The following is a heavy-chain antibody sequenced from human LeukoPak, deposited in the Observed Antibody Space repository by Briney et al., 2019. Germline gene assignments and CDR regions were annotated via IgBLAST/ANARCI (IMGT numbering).Heavy chain of an antibody. V-gene: IGHV4-39*01. CDR2: IHNSGST. CDR1: GGSISSSAYH. Sequence: SETLSLTCTVSGGSISSSAYHWGWIRQPPGKGLEWIGSIHNSGSTYYNPSLKSRVTISVRTSKNQFSLKLSSVTAADTAVYYCARQGTVAVAGTVGFYFDYWGQGTLVTVSS. D-gene: IGHD6-19*01. J-gene: IGHJ4*02. CDR3: ARQGTVAVAGTVGFYFDY.